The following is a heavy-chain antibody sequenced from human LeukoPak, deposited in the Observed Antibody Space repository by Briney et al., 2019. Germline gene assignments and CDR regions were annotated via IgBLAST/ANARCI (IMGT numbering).Heavy chain of an antibody. J-gene: IGHJ4*02. CDR1: GFTFSAFA. CDR3: ARQLGYCTSGTCYFDN. Sequence: PGGSLRLSCAASGFTFSAFAMSWVRQAPGKGLEWVSAINTGGDNSYHADSVKGRFTISRDNSRNTLYLQMNSLRPEDTAIYFCARQLGYCTSGTCYFDNWGQGTLVTVSS. CDR2: INTGGDNS. V-gene: IGHV3-23*01. D-gene: IGHD2-8*01.